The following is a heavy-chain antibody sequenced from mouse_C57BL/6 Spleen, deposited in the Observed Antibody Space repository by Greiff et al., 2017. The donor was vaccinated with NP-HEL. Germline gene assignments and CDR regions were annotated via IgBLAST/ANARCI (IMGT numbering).Heavy chain of an antibody. Sequence: VQLVESGAELVRPGASVTLSCKASGYTFTDYEMHWVKQTPVHGLEWIGAIDPETGGTAYNQKFKGKAILTADKSSSTAYMELRSLTSEDSAVYYCTRDFFFDYWGQGTTLTVSS. V-gene: IGHV1-15*01. CDR2: IDPETGGT. J-gene: IGHJ2*01. CDR1: GYTFTDYE. CDR3: TRDFFFDY.